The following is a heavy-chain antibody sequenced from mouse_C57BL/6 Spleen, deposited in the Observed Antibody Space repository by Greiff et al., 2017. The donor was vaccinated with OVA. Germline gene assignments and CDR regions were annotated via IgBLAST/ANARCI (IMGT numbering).Heavy chain of an antibody. J-gene: IGHJ3*01. V-gene: IGHV1-53*01. Sequence: QVQLKQPGTELVKPGASVKLSCKASGYTFTSYWMHWVKQRPGQGLEWIGNINPSNGGTNYNEKFKSKATLTVDKSSSTAYMQLSSLTSEDSAVYYCARTELRRAWFAYWGQGTLVTVSA. D-gene: IGHD2-4*01. CDR2: INPSNGGT. CDR1: GYTFTSYW. CDR3: ARTELRRAWFAY.